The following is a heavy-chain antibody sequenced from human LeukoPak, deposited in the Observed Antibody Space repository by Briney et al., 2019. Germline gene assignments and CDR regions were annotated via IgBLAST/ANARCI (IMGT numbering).Heavy chain of an antibody. CDR3: ARDGGQWLVLGYFDY. CDR2: IKQDGSEK. J-gene: IGHJ4*02. D-gene: IGHD6-19*01. CDR1: GFTFSNYW. V-gene: IGHV3-7*01. Sequence: GGSLRLSCAASGFTFSNYWMTWVRQAPGKGLEWVASIKQDGSEKYYVDSVKGRFTISRDNAKNSLYLQMSSLRAEDMAVYYCARDGGQWLVLGYFDYWGQGTLVTVSS.